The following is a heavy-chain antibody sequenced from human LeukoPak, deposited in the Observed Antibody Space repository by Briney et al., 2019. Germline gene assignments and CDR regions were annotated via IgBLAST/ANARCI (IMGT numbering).Heavy chain of an antibody. CDR3: AKDRSSINAVCHGDFDY. J-gene: IGHJ4*02. V-gene: IGHV3-23*01. Sequence: GGSLRLSCAASGVIFSSYAMSWVRQAPGKGLEWVSTISGSGGSTYYADSVKGRFTISRDNSKNTVYLQMNSLRAEDTAVYYCAKDRSSINAVCHGDFDYWGQGTLVTVSS. CDR1: GVIFSSYA. D-gene: IGHD2-8*01. CDR2: ISGSGGST.